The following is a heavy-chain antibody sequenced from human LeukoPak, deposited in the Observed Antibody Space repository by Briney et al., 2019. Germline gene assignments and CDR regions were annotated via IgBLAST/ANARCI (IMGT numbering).Heavy chain of an antibody. Sequence: PGGSLRLSCAASGFTFSNYGMHWVRQAPGKGLEWVAVIWYDGSNKNYADSVKGRFTISRDNSKNTLYLQMNSLRAEDTAVYYCAADYSDSGVDYWGQGTLVTVSS. J-gene: IGHJ4*02. CDR1: GFTFSNYG. CDR2: IWYDGSNK. V-gene: IGHV3-33*01. CDR3: AADYSDSGVDY. D-gene: IGHD4-11*01.